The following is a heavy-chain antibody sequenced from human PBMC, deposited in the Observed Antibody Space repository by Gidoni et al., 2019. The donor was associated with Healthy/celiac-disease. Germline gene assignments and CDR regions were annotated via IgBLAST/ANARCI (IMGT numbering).Heavy chain of an antibody. CDR2: IYSGGST. CDR3: ARESEGEGYFDY. V-gene: IGHV3-66*01. J-gene: IGHJ4*02. Sequence: EVQLVESGGGLVQPGGSLRLSCAAAGFTVTSNYMSWVRQAPGKGLERISVIYSGGSTYYADSVKVRFTISRDNSKNTLYLQMNSLRAEDTAVYYCARESEGEGYFDYWGQGTLVTVSS. CDR1: GFTVTSNY. D-gene: IGHD1-26*01.